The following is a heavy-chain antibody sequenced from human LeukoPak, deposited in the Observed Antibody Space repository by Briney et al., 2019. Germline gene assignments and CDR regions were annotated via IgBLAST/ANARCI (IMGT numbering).Heavy chain of an antibody. Sequence: PGGSLRLSCAASGFTFSSYEMNWVRQAPDKGLEWVAVTSSDGGLKFYADSVKGRFTISRDSSKNTLFLQMNSLRPEDTAVYSCARDPVSDKPDYFDDWGQGTLVTVSS. D-gene: IGHD1-14*01. J-gene: IGHJ4*02. V-gene: IGHV3-30*03. CDR1: GFTFSSYE. CDR2: TSSDGGLK. CDR3: ARDPVSDKPDYFDD.